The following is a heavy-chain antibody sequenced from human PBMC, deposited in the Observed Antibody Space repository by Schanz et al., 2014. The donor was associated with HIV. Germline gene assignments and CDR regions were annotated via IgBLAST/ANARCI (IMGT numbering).Heavy chain of an antibody. Sequence: EVQLLESGGGLVQPGGSLRLSCAASGLTFGSYAMSWVRQAPGKGLEWVSSISSSSSYLYYADSVKGRFTISRDNAKNSLSLQMNSLRDEDTAVYYCARSPSYGMDVWGQGTTVTVSS. V-gene: IGHV3-21*01. CDR3: ARSPSYGMDV. CDR1: GLTFGSYA. J-gene: IGHJ6*02. CDR2: ISSSSSYL.